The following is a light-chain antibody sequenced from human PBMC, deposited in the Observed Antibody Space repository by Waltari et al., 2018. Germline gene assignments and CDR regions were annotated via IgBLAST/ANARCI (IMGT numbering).Light chain of an antibody. Sequence: QSALTQPPSASGSPGQSVTISCTGTSSDVGAYDHLSWYQQRPGTAPKLRVYEVTKRPSGVPDRFSGSKSGNTASLTVSGLQAEDEADYYCTSYGGSNNFYVYGTGTKVTVL. J-gene: IGLJ1*01. CDR2: EVT. CDR3: TSYGGSNNFYV. CDR1: SSDVGAYDH. V-gene: IGLV2-8*01.